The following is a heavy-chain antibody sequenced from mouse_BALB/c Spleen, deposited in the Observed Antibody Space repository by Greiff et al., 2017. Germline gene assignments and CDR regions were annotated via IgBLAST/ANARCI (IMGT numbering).Heavy chain of an antibody. Sequence: EVQLVESGGGLVQPGGSRKLSCAASGFTFSSFGMHWVRQAPEKGLEWVAYISSGSSTIYYADTVKGRFTISRDNPKNTLFLQMTSLRSEDTAMYYCARNYGNYWYFDVWGAGTTVTVSS. CDR1: GFTFSSFG. CDR3: ARNYGNYWYFDV. D-gene: IGHD2-1*01. V-gene: IGHV5-17*02. CDR2: ISSGSSTI. J-gene: IGHJ1*01.